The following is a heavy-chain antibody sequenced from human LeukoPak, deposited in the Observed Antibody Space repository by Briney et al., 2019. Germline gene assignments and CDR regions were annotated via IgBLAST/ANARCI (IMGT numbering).Heavy chain of an antibody. V-gene: IGHV3-74*01. D-gene: IGHD3-16*01. CDR3: ARDTAGIGVDY. CDR1: GFTVSSDY. Sequence: PGGSLRLSCAASGFTVSSDYMSWVRQAPGKGLVWVSRINSDGSSTNYADSVKGRFTISRDNAKNTLYLQMNSLRAEDTAVYHCARDTAGIGVDYWGQGTLVTVSS. CDR2: INSDGSST. J-gene: IGHJ4*02.